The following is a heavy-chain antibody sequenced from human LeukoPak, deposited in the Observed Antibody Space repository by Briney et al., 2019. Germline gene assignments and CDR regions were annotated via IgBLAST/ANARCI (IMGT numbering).Heavy chain of an antibody. Sequence: GGSLRLSCAASGFSLRTYAMNWVRQVPGKGLEWVSSIGGSDATTYYADSVKGRFTISSDFSTNTVSLQMNSLRAEDTAVYFCAKGLVVNDNYFDNWGQGTLVTVSS. CDR2: IGGSDATT. CDR1: GFSLRTYA. D-gene: IGHD2-15*01. CDR3: AKGLVVNDNYFDN. J-gene: IGHJ4*02. V-gene: IGHV3-23*01.